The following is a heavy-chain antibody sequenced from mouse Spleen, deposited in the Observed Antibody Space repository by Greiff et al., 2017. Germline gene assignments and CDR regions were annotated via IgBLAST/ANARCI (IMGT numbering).Heavy chain of an antibody. J-gene: IGHJ4*01. Sequence: EVQLQQSGAELVRPGASVKLSCTASGFNIKDDYMHWVKQRPEQGLEWIGWIDPENGDTEYASKFQGKATITADTSSNTAYLQLSSLTSEDTAVYYCTSLGRVYYYAMDYWGQGTSVTVSS. CDR1: GFNIKDDY. V-gene: IGHV14-4*01. CDR3: TSLGRVYYYAMDY. CDR2: IDPENGDT. D-gene: IGHD4-1*01.